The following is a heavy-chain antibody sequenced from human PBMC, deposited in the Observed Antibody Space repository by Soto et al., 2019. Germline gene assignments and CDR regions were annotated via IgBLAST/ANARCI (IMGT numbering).Heavy chain of an antibody. CDR3: ARMFSRYDPLYYFDF. CDR2: VSTSGVAI. J-gene: IGHJ4*02. Sequence: QVQLVESGGGLVKPGGSLRLSCAASGFTFSDYYMSWIRQAPGRGLEWGSSVSTSGVAIFYADSVKGRFTISRDNTRNSLYLHLDSLRAEDTTLYYCARMFSRYDPLYYFDFWGQGTLVTVSS. D-gene: IGHD1-1*01. CDR1: GFTFSDYY. V-gene: IGHV3-11*01.